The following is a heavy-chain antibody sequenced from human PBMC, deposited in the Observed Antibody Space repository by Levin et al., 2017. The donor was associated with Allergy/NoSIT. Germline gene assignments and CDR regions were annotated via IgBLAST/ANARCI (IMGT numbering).Heavy chain of an antibody. Sequence: SQTLSLTFTVSGASLSDNYWTWIRQPPGKGLEWIGFIYYSGNTNYNPSLKTRATISADPSKNQFSLKINSVTAADTAVYYCARVDWGIRGDTENWFDPWGQGTLVTVSS. J-gene: IGHJ5*02. CDR2: IYYSGNT. CDR3: ARVDWGIRGDTENWFDP. V-gene: IGHV4-59*01. CDR1: GASLSDNY. D-gene: IGHD2-21*01.